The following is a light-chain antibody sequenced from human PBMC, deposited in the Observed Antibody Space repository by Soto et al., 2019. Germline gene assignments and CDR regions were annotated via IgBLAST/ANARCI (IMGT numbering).Light chain of an antibody. CDR2: DVS. CDR1: SSDVGGYNY. Sequence: QSVLTQPASVSGSPGHSSPISCTGTSSDVGGYNYVSWYQQHPGKAPKLMIYDVSNRPSGVSNRFSGSKSGNTASLTISGLQAEDEADYYCSSYTSSTTRVFGTGTKVTVL. CDR3: SSYTSSTTRV. V-gene: IGLV2-14*01. J-gene: IGLJ1*01.